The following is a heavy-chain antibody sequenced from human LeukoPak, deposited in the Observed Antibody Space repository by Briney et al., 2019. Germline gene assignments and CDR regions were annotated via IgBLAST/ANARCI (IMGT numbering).Heavy chain of an antibody. Sequence: SETLSLTCTVSGGSVSSYYWSWIRQPPGKGLEWIGYIYYSGSTNYNTSLKSRVTISVDTSKNQFSLKLSSVTAADTAVYYCARDRRYSGYDWLDYWGQGTLVTVSS. CDR2: IYYSGST. V-gene: IGHV4-59*02. D-gene: IGHD5-12*01. J-gene: IGHJ4*02. CDR1: GGSVSSYY. CDR3: ARDRRYSGYDWLDY.